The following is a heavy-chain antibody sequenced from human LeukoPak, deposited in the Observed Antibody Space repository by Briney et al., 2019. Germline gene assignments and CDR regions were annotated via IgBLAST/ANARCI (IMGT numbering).Heavy chain of an antibody. CDR3: ARVTSGAFDI. CDR2: IYDSGST. CDR1: GGSMSGYY. J-gene: IGHJ3*02. V-gene: IGHV4-4*07. Sequence: SETLSLTCTVSGGSMSGYYWIWNRQPAGKGLEWVGRIYDSGSTNYNPSLKSRVTMSVDTSKNQFSLKLSSVTAADTAIYYCARVTSGAFDIWGQGAMVTVSS.